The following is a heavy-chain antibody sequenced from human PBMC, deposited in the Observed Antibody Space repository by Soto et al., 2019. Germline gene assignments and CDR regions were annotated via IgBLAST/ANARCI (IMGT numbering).Heavy chain of an antibody. CDR3: ARDGGYCSSTSCPGDY. D-gene: IGHD2-2*01. CDR2: IIPIFGTA. V-gene: IGHV1-69*06. Sequence: QVQLVQSGAEVKKPGSSVKVSCKASGGTFSSYAISWVRQAPGQGLEWMGGIIPIFGTANYAQKFQGRVTITADKSTSRAYMELSSLRSEDTAVYYCARDGGYCSSTSCPGDYWGQGTLVTVSS. J-gene: IGHJ4*02. CDR1: GGTFSSYA.